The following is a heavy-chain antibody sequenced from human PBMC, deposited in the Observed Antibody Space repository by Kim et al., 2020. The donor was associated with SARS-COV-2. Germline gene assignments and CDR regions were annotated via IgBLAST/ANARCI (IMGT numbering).Heavy chain of an antibody. V-gene: IGHV3-30*18. CDR2: ISYDGSNK. J-gene: IGHJ6*02. CDR3: AKVQWFGELCPLYCYYYYGMDV. CDR1: GFTFSSYG. Sequence: GGSLRLSCAASGFTFSSYGMHWVRQAPGKGLEWVAVISYDGSNKYYADSVKGRFTTSRDNSKNTLYLQMNSLRAEDTAVYYCAKVQWFGELCPLYCYYYYGMDVWGQGTTGTVSS. D-gene: IGHD3-10*01.